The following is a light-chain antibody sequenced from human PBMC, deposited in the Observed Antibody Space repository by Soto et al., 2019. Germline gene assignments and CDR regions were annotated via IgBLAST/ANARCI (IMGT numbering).Light chain of an antibody. CDR3: QQYNNWPPYT. CDR2: GAS. J-gene: IGKJ2*01. CDR1: QSGSSN. V-gene: IGKV3-15*01. Sequence: EIVMTQSPATLSVPPGERASLSCRASQSGSSNLAWYQQKPGQAPRLLIYGASTRTTGIPARFSGSGSGTEFTLTICSLQSEDFGVYYCQQYNNWPPYTFGQGTKLEIK.